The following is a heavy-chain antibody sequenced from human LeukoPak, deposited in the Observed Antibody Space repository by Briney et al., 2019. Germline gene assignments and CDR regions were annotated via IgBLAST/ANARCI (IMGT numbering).Heavy chain of an antibody. J-gene: IGHJ3*02. D-gene: IGHD3-9*01. Sequence: PGRSLRLSCAASGFTFSSYAMHWVRQAPGKGLEWVAVISYDGSNKYYADSVKGRFTISRDNSKNTLYLQMNSLRAEDTAVYYCAKALRYFDWLLPFDIWGQGTMVTVSS. CDR2: ISYDGSNK. CDR1: GFTFSSYA. V-gene: IGHV3-30*04. CDR3: AKALRYFDWLLPFDI.